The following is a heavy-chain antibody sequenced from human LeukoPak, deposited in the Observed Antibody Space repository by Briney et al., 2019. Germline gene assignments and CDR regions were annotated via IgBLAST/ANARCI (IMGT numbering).Heavy chain of an antibody. CDR1: GYTFTSYT. CDR3: ARSYGDYSHFDY. CDR2: VNAGNGNT. D-gene: IGHD4-17*01. Sequence: GASVKVSCKASGYTFTSYTIHWVRQAPGQRLEWMGWVNAGNGNTKYSQKLQGRVTITRDTSASTAYMELSSLRSEDTVMYYCARSYGDYSHFDYWGQGTLVTVSS. V-gene: IGHV1-3*01. J-gene: IGHJ4*02.